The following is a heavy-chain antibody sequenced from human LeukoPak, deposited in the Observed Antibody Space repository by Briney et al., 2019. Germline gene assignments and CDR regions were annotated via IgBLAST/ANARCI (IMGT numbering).Heavy chain of an antibody. CDR2: ITNSGGST. CDR1: GGSISSYY. V-gene: IGHV3-23*01. J-gene: IGHJ4*02. CDR3: AKLLNYGDYYFDY. D-gene: IGHD4-17*01. Sequence: ETLSLTCTVSGGSISSYYWSWVRQAPGKGLEWVSAITNSGGSTYYADSVKGRFTISRDNSKNTLYLQMSSLRAEDTAVFYCAKLLNYGDYYFDYWGQGTLVTVSS.